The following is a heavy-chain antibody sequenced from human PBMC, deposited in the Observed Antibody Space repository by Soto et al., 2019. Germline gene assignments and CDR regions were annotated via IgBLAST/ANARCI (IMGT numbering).Heavy chain of an antibody. CDR1: GGSISSSSYY. CDR2: IYYSGST. V-gene: IGHV4-39*01. Sequence: SETLSLTCAVSGGSISSSSYYWGWIRQPPGKGLEWIGSIYYSGSTYYNPSLKSRVTISVDTSKNQFSLKLSSVTAADTAVYYCASPGIAAAGTLSPNYYYIDVWGKGTTVTVSS. CDR3: ASPGIAAAGTLSPNYYYIDV. D-gene: IGHD6-13*01. J-gene: IGHJ6*03.